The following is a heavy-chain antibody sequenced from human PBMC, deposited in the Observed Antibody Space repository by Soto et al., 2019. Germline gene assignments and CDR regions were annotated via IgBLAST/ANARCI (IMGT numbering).Heavy chain of an antibody. CDR2: IYYSGST. CDR3: ARRSQYSSSPADAFDI. V-gene: IGHV4-39*01. J-gene: IGHJ3*02. CDR1: GGSISSSSYY. Sequence: SETLSLTCTVSGGSISSSSYYWGWMRQPPGKGLEWIGSIYYSGSTYYNPSLKSRVTISVDTSKNQFSLKLSSVTAADTAVYYCARRSQYSSSPADAFDIWGQGTMVTVSS. D-gene: IGHD6-6*01.